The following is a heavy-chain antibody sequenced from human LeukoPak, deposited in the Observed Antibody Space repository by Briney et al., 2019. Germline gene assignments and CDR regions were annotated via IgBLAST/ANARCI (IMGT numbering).Heavy chain of an antibody. CDR1: GFTFDDYA. CDR3: AKVSGGQFGGAYYFDY. Sequence: GGSLRLSCAASGFTFDDYAMHWVRQAPGKGLEWVSGISWNSGSIGYADSVKGRFTISRDNAKNSLYLQMNSLRAEDTASYYCAKVSGGQFGGAYYFDYWGQGTLVTVSS. J-gene: IGHJ4*02. CDR2: ISWNSGSI. D-gene: IGHD3-10*01. V-gene: IGHV3-9*01.